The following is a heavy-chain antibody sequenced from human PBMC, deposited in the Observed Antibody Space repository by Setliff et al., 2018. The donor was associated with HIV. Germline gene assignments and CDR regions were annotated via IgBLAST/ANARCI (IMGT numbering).Heavy chain of an antibody. CDR2: INYRGNT. J-gene: IGHJ4*02. CDR3: ARQVTVVCYFETAAGSFNY. Sequence: SETLSLTCTVSGGSISTSRYYWGWIRQPPGKGLEWIGSINYRGNTYYNPSLKSRVTISTATSKNQFSLKVRSVSAADTAVYYCARQVTVVCYFETAAGSFNYWGQGTLVTVS. V-gene: IGHV4-39*01. CDR1: GGSISTSRYY. D-gene: IGHD2-15*01.